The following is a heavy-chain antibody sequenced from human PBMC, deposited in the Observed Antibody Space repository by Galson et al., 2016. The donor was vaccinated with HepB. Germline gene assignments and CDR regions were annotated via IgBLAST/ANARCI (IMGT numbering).Heavy chain of an antibody. CDR2: IFYSGST. CDR3: ARGPHYGGYNGLDV. J-gene: IGHJ6*02. Sequence: TLSLTCTVSGDSISSRNYYWSWIRQHPGKGLEWIGYIFYSGSTSYNPSLKSRITMPVDTSKNHFSLNVSSLTGADTAVYYCARGPHYGGYNGLDVWGRGTTVTVSS. D-gene: IGHD4-23*01. V-gene: IGHV4-31*03. CDR1: GDSISSRNYY.